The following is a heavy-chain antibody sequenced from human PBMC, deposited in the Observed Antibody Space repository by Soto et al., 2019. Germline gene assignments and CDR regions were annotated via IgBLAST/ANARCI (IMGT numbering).Heavy chain of an antibody. J-gene: IGHJ4*02. Sequence: QGQLVESGGGVVQPGRSLRLSCAASGFTFGSHPMHWVRQAPGQGLEWMGWINTHSGGTNYAQKFQGRVTMTRDTSISTAYMELSRLRSDATAVYYCARRIGSWTFSLGYWGQGTLVTVSS. CDR3: ARRIGSWTFSLGY. CDR2: INTHSGGT. CDR1: GFTFGSHP. D-gene: IGHD6-13*01. V-gene: IGHV1-2*02.